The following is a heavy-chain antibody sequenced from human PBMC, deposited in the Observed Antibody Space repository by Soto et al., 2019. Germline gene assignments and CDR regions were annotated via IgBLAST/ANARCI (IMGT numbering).Heavy chain of an antibody. CDR1: GFTFSIYP. Sequence: EVQLLESGGGLVQRGGSLRLSCAASGFTFSIYPMSWVRQTPEKGLEWVSTIGTTGGDTYYADSVRGRSTISRDDSKNTLYLQMSSLRAEESAVYYCAKSRVDSGRGYFDLWGRGTLVTVSS. CDR3: AKSRVDSGRGYFDL. D-gene: IGHD6-25*01. V-gene: IGHV3-23*01. CDR2: IGTTGGDT. J-gene: IGHJ2*01.